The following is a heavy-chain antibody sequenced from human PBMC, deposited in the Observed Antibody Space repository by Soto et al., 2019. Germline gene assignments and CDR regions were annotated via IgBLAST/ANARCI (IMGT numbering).Heavy chain of an antibody. V-gene: IGHV1-3*01. D-gene: IGHD3-22*01. CDR1: GYTFTSYA. CDR3: ARDPGCCDSSGYHHGDFDY. CDR2: INAGNGNT. J-gene: IGHJ4*02. Sequence: QVQLVQSGAEVKKPGASVKVSCKASGYTFTSYAMHWVRQAPGQRLEWMGWINAGNGNTKYSQKFQGRVTITRDTSASTAYMELSSLRSEDTAVYYCARDPGCCDSSGYHHGDFDYWGQGTLVTVSS.